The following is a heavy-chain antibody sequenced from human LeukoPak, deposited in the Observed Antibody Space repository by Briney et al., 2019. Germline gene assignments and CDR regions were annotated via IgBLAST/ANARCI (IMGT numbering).Heavy chain of an antibody. D-gene: IGHD3-9*01. CDR3: ARGGSYYDVMTGKGGFDN. CDR2: ISRSGGGT. Sequence: GGSLRLSCEVSGFTFTFSSYAMYWVRQAPGKGLEWVSGISRSGGGTYYADSVKGRFTISRDISKNTLYLQMNSLRAADTAVYYCARGGSYYDVMTGKGGFDNWGQGTLVIVSS. J-gene: IGHJ4*02. V-gene: IGHV3-23*01. CDR1: GFTFTFSSYA.